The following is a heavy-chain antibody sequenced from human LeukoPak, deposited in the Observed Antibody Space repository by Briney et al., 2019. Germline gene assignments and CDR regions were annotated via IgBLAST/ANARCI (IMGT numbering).Heavy chain of an antibody. Sequence: GESLKISCTASGFTFSSYEMNWVRQAPGKGLEWVAVTSYDGSDKYYADSVKGRFTISRDNSKNTLSLQMNSLRPEDTAVYYCASLGGSGWYGYFQHWGQGTLVTVSS. J-gene: IGHJ1*01. D-gene: IGHD6-19*01. CDR3: ASLGGSGWYGYFQH. CDR1: GFTFSSYE. V-gene: IGHV3-30*03. CDR2: TSYDGSDK.